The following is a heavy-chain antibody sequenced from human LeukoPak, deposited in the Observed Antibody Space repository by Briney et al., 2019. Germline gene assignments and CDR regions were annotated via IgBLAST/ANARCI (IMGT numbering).Heavy chain of an antibody. V-gene: IGHV1-18*01. Sequence: ASVKVSCKASGYTFSSYVISWVRQTPGQGLEWMGWISAYNGNTNYAQKLQGRVTMTTDTSTSTAHMELRSLRSDDTAVYYCARDSPAGIPHDYWGQGTLVTVSS. CDR2: ISAYNGNT. CDR3: ARDSPAGIPHDY. CDR1: GYTFSSYV. D-gene: IGHD2-2*02. J-gene: IGHJ4*02.